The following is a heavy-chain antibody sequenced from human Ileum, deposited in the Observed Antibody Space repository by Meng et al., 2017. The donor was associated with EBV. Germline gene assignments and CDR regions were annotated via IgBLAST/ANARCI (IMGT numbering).Heavy chain of an antibody. CDR3: ARVGARGGSCYY. CDR1: GYTFTDYG. D-gene: IGHD2-15*01. V-gene: IGHV1-18*01. Sequence: QVQLVQSGAGVKKPGASVKVSCKASGYTFTDYGITWVRQAPGQGLEWMGWISSYSGNTKYAQKFQGRVTMTTDTSTSTAYMELRSLRSDDTAVYYCARVGARGGSCYYWGQGTLVTVSS. J-gene: IGHJ4*02. CDR2: ISSYSGNT.